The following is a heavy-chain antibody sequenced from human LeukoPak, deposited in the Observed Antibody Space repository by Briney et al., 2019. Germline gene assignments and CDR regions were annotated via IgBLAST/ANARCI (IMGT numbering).Heavy chain of an antibody. CDR2: IYYSGST. J-gene: IGHJ4*02. CDR1: GGSISSYY. Sequence: SETLSLTCTVSGGSISSYYWSWIRQPPGKGLEWIGYIYYSGSTNYNPSLNTRVTMSVDTSKNQFSLKLSSVTAADTAVYYCARRLKVTEHFDYWGQGTLVTVSS. D-gene: IGHD2-21*02. V-gene: IGHV4-59*08. CDR3: ARRLKVTEHFDY.